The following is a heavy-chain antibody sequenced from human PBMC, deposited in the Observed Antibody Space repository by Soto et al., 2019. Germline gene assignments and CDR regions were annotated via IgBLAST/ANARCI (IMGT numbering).Heavy chain of an antibody. V-gene: IGHV4-28*01. Sequence: QVQLQESGPGLVKPSDTLSLTCAVSGYSISSSNWWGWIRQPPGKGLEWIGYIYYSGTTYYNPSLKSRVTMSVDPSKNQFYLKLTSVTAVDTAVYYCARREIQGPIDYWGQGTLVTVSS. CDR3: ARREIQGPIDY. CDR1: GYSISSSNW. J-gene: IGHJ4*02. CDR2: IYYSGTT. D-gene: IGHD1-26*01.